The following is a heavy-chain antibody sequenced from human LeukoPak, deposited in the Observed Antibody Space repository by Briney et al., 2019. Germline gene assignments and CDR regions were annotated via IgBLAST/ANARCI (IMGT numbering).Heavy chain of an antibody. D-gene: IGHD3-10*01. Sequence: GGSLRLSCAATGFNFSSYAMHWVRQAPGKGLEWVAVISYDGSNKYYADSVKGRFTISRDNSKNTLYLQMNSLRAEDAAVYYCARPFDPYGMGVWGQGTTVTVSS. J-gene: IGHJ6*02. CDR3: ARPFDPYGMGV. CDR1: GFNFSSYA. V-gene: IGHV3-30*04. CDR2: ISYDGSNK.